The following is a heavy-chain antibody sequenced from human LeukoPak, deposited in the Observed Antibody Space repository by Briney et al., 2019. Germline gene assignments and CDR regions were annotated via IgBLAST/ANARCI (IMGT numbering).Heavy chain of an antibody. V-gene: IGHV4-59*01. CDR2: IYYSGST. J-gene: IGHJ4*02. D-gene: IGHD6-13*01. CDR3: ACTTGGSSSFDY. Sequence: SETLSLTCTVSGGSISSYYWSWIRQPPGKGLEWIVYIYYSGSTNYNPSLKSRVTISVDTSKNQFSLKLSSVTAADTAVYYCACTTGGSSSFDYWGQGTLVTVSS. CDR1: GGSISSYY.